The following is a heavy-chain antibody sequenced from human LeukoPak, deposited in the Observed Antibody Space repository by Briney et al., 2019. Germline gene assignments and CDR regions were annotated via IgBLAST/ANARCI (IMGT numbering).Heavy chain of an antibody. CDR3: ARDFGDCSSPDAFDI. J-gene: IGHJ3*02. D-gene: IGHD2-21*01. CDR1: GGSISSYY. Sequence: SETLSLTCTVSGGSISSYYWSWIRQPPGKGLGWIGYIYYSGSTNYNPSLKSRVTISVDTSKNQFSLKLSSVTAADTAVYYCARDFGDCSSPDAFDIWGQGTMVTVSS. V-gene: IGHV4-59*01. CDR2: IYYSGST.